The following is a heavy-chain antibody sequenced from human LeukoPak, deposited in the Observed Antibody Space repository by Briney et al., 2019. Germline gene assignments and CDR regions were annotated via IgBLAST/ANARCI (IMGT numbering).Heavy chain of an antibody. CDR3: AKPRGPLIAARPYY. CDR1: GFTFSSYA. D-gene: IGHD6-6*01. V-gene: IGHV3-23*01. J-gene: IGHJ4*02. Sequence: GGSLRLSCAASGFTFSSYAMSWVRQAPGKGREWVSAISGSGGSTYYADSVKGRFTISRDNSKNTLYLQMNSLRAEDTAVYYCAKPRGPLIAARPYYWGQGTLVTVSS. CDR2: ISGSGGST.